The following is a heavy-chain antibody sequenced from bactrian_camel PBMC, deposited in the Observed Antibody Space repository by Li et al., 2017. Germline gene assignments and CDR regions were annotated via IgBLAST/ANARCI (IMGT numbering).Heavy chain of an antibody. V-gene: IGHV3S40*01. CDR2: ISSGGGST. CDR3: ALDLGVPGWGYNY. CDR1: GFRFSMYD. Sequence: VQLVESGGGLVQPGGSLRLSCAASGFRFSMYDMSWVRQAPGKGLEWVSVISSGGGSTYYADSVKDRFTISRDNAKNTLYLQLNSLKTEDTGMYYCALDLGVPGWGYNYWGQGTQVTVS. J-gene: IGHJ4*01. D-gene: IGHD5*01.